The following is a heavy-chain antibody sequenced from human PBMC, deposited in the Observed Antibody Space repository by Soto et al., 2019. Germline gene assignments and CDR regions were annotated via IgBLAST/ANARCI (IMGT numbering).Heavy chain of an antibody. J-gene: IGHJ2*01. D-gene: IGHD6-25*01. CDR2: ISSNGVST. CDR1: GFTFSSYG. V-gene: IGHV3-64*02. Sequence: GGSLRLSCAVSGFTFSSYGMVWVRQAPGKGLEYVSAISSNGVSTNYADSVKGRFTISRDNSKKTLWLQLGTLRADDMALYYCARQGGQFYRYFDLWGRATLVTVSS. CDR3: ARQGGQFYRYFDL.